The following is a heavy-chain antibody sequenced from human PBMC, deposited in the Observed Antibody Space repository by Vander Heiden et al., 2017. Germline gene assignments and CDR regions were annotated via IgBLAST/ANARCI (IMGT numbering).Heavy chain of an antibody. CDR2: ISSNGGST. CDR3: ARAHIVDAFDI. D-gene: IGHD2-21*01. J-gene: IGHJ3*02. Sequence: EVQLVESGGGLVQPGGSLRLSCAASGFTFSSYAMHWVRQAPGKGLEYVSAISSNGGSTYYANSVKGRFTISRDNSKNTLYLQMGSLRAEDMAVYYCARAHIVDAFDIWGQGTMVTVSS. V-gene: IGHV3-64*01. CDR1: GFTFSSYA.